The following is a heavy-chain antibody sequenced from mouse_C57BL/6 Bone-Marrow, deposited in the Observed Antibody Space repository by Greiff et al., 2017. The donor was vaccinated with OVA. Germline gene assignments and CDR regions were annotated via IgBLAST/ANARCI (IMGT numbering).Heavy chain of an antibody. V-gene: IGHV2-2*01. CDR1: GFSLTSYG. J-gene: IGHJ3*01. Sequence: QVQLQQSGPGLVQPSQSLSITCTVSGFSLTSYGVHWVRQSPGKGLEWLGVIWSGGSTDYNAAFISRLSISKDNSKSQVFFKMNSLQADDTAIYYCARNGGRGIAYWGQGTLVTVSA. D-gene: IGHD3-3*01. CDR3: ARNGGRGIAY. CDR2: IWSGGST.